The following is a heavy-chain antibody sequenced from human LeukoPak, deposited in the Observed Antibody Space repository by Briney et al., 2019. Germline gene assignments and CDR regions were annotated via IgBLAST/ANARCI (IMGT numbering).Heavy chain of an antibody. J-gene: IGHJ5*02. Sequence: KTGGSLRLSCAASGFTFSSYSMNWVRQAPGKGLEWVSSISTMSNYIFYGDSVKGRFTISRDNAKNSVYLQMNSLRPDDTAVYYCSRDRLGGLDLWGQGTLVTVSS. V-gene: IGHV3-21*06. CDR1: GFTFSSYS. D-gene: IGHD5-12*01. CDR2: ISTMSNYI. CDR3: SRDRLGGLDL.